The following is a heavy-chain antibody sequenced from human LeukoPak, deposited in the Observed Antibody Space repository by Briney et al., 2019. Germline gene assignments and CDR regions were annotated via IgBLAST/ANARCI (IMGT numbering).Heavy chain of an antibody. CDR1: GFTFSSYA. CDR3: AKHGSGWLTEFDY. Sequence: GGSLRLSCAASGFTFSSYAMSWVRQAPGRGLEWVSAISGSGGSTYYADSVKGRFTISRDNSKNTLYLQMNSLRAEDTAVYYCAKHGSGWLTEFDYWGQGTLVTVSS. CDR2: ISGSGGST. D-gene: IGHD6-19*01. J-gene: IGHJ4*02. V-gene: IGHV3-23*01.